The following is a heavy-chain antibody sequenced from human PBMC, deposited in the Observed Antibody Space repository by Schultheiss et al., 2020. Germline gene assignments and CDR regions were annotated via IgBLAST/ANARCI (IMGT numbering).Heavy chain of an antibody. CDR3: ASMGTGSNTLNWFDP. Sequence: SATLSLTCAVSGGSISSSNWWSWVRQPPGKGLEWIGEINHSGSTNYNPSLKSRVTISVDTSKNQFSLKLSSVTAADTAVYYCASMGTGSNTLNWFDPWGQGTLVTVSS. V-gene: IGHV4-4*02. D-gene: IGHD3/OR15-3a*01. J-gene: IGHJ5*02. CDR1: GGSISSSNW. CDR2: INHSGST.